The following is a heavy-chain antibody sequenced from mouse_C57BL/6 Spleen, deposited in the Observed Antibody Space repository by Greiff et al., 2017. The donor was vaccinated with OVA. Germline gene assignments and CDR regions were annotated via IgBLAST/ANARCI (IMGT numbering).Heavy chain of an antibody. CDR3: ASDYVYAMDY. CDR2: IYPGSGNT. J-gene: IGHJ4*01. D-gene: IGHD2-4*01. CDR1: GYTFTDYY. V-gene: IGHV1-76*01. Sequence: VQLQQSGAELVRPGASVKLSCKASGYTFTDYYINWVKQRPGQGLEWIARIYPGSGNTYYNEKFKGKATLTAEKSSSTAYMQLSSLTSEDAAVYFCASDYVYAMDYWGQGTSVTVSS.